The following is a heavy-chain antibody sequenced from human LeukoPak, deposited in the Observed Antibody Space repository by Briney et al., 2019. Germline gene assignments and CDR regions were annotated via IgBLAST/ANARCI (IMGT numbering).Heavy chain of an antibody. CDR3: ARGKAGDSGGHRAFDI. CDR1: GYTFTAYD. V-gene: IGHV1-8*01. J-gene: IGHJ3*02. Sequence: ASVKVSCKASGYTFTAYDINWVRQGTGQGLEWMGWMNPNSGNTGYAQKFQGSVTITRNTSISTAYMDFSNLRPEDTAVYYCARGKAGDSGGHRAFDIWGQGTMVTVSS. D-gene: IGHD2-15*01. CDR2: MNPNSGNT.